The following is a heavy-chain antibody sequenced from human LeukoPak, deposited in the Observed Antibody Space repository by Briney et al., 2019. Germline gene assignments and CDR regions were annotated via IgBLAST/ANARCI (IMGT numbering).Heavy chain of an antibody. Sequence: GGSLRLSCAASGFTFSSYSMNWVRQAPGKGLEWVSSISSSSSYIYYADSVKGRFTISRDNAKNSLYLQMNSLRAEDTAVYYCASEKPYYDSSVGGYWGQGTLVTVSS. J-gene: IGHJ4*02. CDR3: ASEKPYYDSSVGGY. CDR2: ISSSSSYI. D-gene: IGHD3-22*01. V-gene: IGHV3-21*01. CDR1: GFTFSSYS.